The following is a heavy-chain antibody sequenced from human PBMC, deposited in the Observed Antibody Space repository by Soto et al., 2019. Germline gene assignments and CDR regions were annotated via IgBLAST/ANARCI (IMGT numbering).Heavy chain of an antibody. D-gene: IGHD2-2*01. J-gene: IGHJ6*02. V-gene: IGHV4-39*01. CDR3: ARLGGYCSSTSCHGYYGMDV. Sequence: QLQLQESGPGLVKPSETLSLTCTVAGGSISSGPYSWGWIRQPPGEGLEWIGTFYYSESTHYNPSLESRVTISVYTSKNQFSLKVSSVTVADTAVYYCARLGGYCSSTSCHGYYGMDVWGQGTTVTVSS. CDR1: GGSISSGPYS. CDR2: FYYSEST.